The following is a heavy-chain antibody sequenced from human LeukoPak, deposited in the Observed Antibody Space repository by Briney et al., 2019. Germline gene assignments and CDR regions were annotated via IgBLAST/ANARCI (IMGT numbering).Heavy chain of an antibody. D-gene: IGHD3-10*01. Sequence: ASVKVSCKASGYTFTSYYMHWVRQAPGQGLEWMGIINPSSGSTSYAQKFQGRVTMTRDTSTSTVYMELSRLRSDDTAVYYCARDRENAFDIWGQGTMVTVSS. V-gene: IGHV1-46*01. J-gene: IGHJ3*02. CDR3: ARDRENAFDI. CDR1: GYTFTSYY. CDR2: INPSSGST.